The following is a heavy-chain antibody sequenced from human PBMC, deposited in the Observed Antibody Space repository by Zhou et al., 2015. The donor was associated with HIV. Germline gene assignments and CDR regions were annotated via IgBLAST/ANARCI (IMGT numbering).Heavy chain of an antibody. CDR2: IIPIFGTA. D-gene: IGHD3-3*01. Sequence: LVQSGTEVRKPGSSVKVSCKASGGTFSSYAISWVRQAPGQGLEWMGGIIPIFGTANYAQKFQGRVTITADKSTSTAYMELSSLRSEDTAVYYCARAGYDFWSGKSPGYVWGQGTTVTVSS. CDR3: ARAGYDFWSGKSPGYV. J-gene: IGHJ6*02. CDR1: GGTFSSYA. V-gene: IGHV1-69*06.